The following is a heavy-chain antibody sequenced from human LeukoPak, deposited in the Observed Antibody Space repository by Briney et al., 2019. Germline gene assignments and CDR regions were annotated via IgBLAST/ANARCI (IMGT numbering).Heavy chain of an antibody. V-gene: IGHV3-7*01. CDR1: GFTFSSYW. D-gene: IGHD5-18*01. Sequence: GGSLRLSCAASGFTFSSYWMSWVRQAPGKGLEWVANIKKHGSEKYYVDSVKGRFTISRDNAKTSLYLQMNSLRAEDTAVYYCARNLSGVTGYTYGRGIDYWGQGTLVTVSS. J-gene: IGHJ4*02. CDR3: ARNLSGVTGYTYGRGIDY. CDR2: IKKHGSEK.